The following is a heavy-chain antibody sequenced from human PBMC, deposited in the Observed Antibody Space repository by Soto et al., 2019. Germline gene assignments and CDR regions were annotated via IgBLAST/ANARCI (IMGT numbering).Heavy chain of an antibody. Sequence: VGSLRLSCTASGFTFSDYEMNWVRQAPGKGLEWVSYITSGGRSIYYADSVKGRFIISRDNAENSLYLQMNSLRPEDTAVYYCVRRMASPDQWGQGTLVTAPQ. D-gene: IGHD2-15*01. CDR2: ITSGGRSI. CDR1: GFTFSDYE. J-gene: IGHJ4*02. CDR3: VRRMASPDQ. V-gene: IGHV3-48*03.